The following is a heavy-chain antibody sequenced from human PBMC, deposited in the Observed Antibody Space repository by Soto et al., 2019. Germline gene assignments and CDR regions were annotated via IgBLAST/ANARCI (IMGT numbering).Heavy chain of an antibody. CDR3: AKESEGMDV. CDR1: GFIFSSYA. CDR2: ISYDGRYK. J-gene: IGHJ6*02. V-gene: IGHV3-30*04. Sequence: QVQLVESGGGVVQPGRSLRLSCVASGFIFSSYAIHWVRQAPGKGLEWVAVISYDGRYKYYADSVKGRFTTSRDNSKSTLYLQMNSLRAEDTAVYYCAKESEGMDVWGQGTTVTVSS.